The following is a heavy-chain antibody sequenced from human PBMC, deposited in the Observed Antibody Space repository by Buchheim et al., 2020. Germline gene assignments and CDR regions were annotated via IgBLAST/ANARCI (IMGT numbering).Heavy chain of an antibody. V-gene: IGHV3-7*01. CDR1: GFTFSGSD. J-gene: IGHJ6*03. Sequence: EVQLVESGGGLVQPGGSLTLSCVASGFTFSGSDIHWVRQASGKRLEWVAYINQDGSEKYYVDSVKGRFTISRDNAKNSLYLQMNSLRAEDTAVYYCARDHRAGPMDVWGKGTT. D-gene: IGHD3-10*01. CDR3: ARDHRAGPMDV. CDR2: INQDGSEK.